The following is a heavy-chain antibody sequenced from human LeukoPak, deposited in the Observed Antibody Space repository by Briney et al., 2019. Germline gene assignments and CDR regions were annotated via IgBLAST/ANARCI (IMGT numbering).Heavy chain of an antibody. V-gene: IGHV5-51*01. CDR3: LVSSSYYYYYGLDV. J-gene: IGHJ6*02. D-gene: IGHD2-2*01. CDR1: GYIFTNYW. CDR2: VYPGDSDV. Sequence: GESLKISCKGSGYIFTNYWIGWVRQMPGKGLELMGIVYPGDSDVRYSPSFQGQVTISADKSITTAYLQWSSLKASDTAMYYCLVSSSYYYYYGLDVWGQGTTVTVSS.